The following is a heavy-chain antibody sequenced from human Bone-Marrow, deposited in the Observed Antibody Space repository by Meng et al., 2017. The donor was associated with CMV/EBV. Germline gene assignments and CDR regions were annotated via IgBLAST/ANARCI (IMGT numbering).Heavy chain of an antibody. J-gene: IGHJ4*02. CDR3: ARRRLVGYCSGGSCYGVDY. V-gene: IGHV1-2*02. CDR2: INPNSGGT. D-gene: IGHD2-15*01. Sequence: VSSGAGWKTPGSSVKVSCKASGYTFTGYYMHWVRQAPGQGLEWMGWINPNSGGTNYAQKFQGRVTMTRDTSISTAYMELSRLRSDDTAVYYCARRRLVGYCSGGSCYGVDYWGQGTLVTVSS. CDR1: GYTFTGYY.